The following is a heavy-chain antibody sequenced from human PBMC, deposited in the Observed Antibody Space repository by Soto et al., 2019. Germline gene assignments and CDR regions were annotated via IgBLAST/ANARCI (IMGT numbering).Heavy chain of an antibody. D-gene: IGHD4-17*01. CDR2: ISSSSSYT. J-gene: IGHJ4*02. Sequence: GGSLRLTCAASGFTFSDYYMSWIRQAPGKGLEWVSYISSSSSYTNYADSVKGRFTISRDNAKNSLYLQMNSLRAEDTAVYYCASYFVDDYGHDALDYWGQETLVTVSS. CDR1: GFTFSDYY. V-gene: IGHV3-11*06. CDR3: ASYFVDDYGHDALDY.